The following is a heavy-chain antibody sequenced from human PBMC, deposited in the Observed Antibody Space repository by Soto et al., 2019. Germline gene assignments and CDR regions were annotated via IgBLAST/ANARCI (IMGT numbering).Heavy chain of an antibody. D-gene: IGHD2-2*01. Sequence: QVQLVESGGGVVQPGRSLRLSCAASGFTFSSYGMHWVRQAPGKGLEGVAVISYDGSNKYYADSVKGRFTISRDNSKNTLYLQMNSLRAEDTAVYYCAKVGGGHCSSTSCSYFDYWGQGTLVTVSS. CDR3: AKVGGGHCSSTSCSYFDY. J-gene: IGHJ4*02. V-gene: IGHV3-30*18. CDR2: ISYDGSNK. CDR1: GFTFSSYG.